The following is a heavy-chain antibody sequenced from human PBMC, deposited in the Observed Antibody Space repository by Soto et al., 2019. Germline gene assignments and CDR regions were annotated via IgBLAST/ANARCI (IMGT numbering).Heavy chain of an antibody. D-gene: IGHD2-8*01. Sequence: EVQLLESGGGLVQPGGSLRLSCAASGFTFSSYAMSWVRQAPGKGLEWVSAISGSGGSTYYADSVKGRFTISRDNYKNTLYLQMNSLRAEDTAVYYCASTNIVLILSDSWSRFDPWGQGTLVTVSS. V-gene: IGHV3-23*01. CDR2: ISGSGGST. J-gene: IGHJ5*02. CDR1: GFTFSSYA. CDR3: ASTNIVLILSDSWSRFDP.